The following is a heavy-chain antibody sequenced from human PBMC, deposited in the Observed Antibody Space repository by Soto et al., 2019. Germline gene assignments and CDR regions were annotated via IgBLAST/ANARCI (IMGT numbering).Heavy chain of an antibody. CDR2: ISSSSSTI. J-gene: IGHJ6*03. CDR1: GFTFSSYC. Sequence: EVQLVESGGGLVQPGGPLRLSCAASGFTFSSYCMNWVRQAPGKGLEWVSYISSSSSTIYYADSVKGRFTISRDNAKNSLYLQMNSLRAEDTAVYYCARESDCSGGSCYSMDVWGKGTTVTVSS. CDR3: ARESDCSGGSCYSMDV. D-gene: IGHD2-15*01. V-gene: IGHV3-48*01.